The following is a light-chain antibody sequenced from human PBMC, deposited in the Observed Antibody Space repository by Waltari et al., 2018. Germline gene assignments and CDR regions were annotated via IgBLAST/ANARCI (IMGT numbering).Light chain of an antibody. V-gene: IGKV3-20*01. CDR3: QQYGTSPT. CDR2: GAS. CDR1: QSLSSSH. J-gene: IGKJ1*01. Sequence: EIVLTQSPGTLSLSPGERATLSCRASQSLSSSHLAWYQQKPGQAPRLLIYGASSRATGIPDRFSGSGFGTDFTLTISRLEPEDFAVYYCQQYGTSPTFGQGTKVEIK.